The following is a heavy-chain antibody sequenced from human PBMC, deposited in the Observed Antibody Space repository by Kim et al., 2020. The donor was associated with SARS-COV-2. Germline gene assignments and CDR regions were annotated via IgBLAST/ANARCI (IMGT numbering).Heavy chain of an antibody. D-gene: IGHD5-18*01. CDR1: GGSISSGCYY. V-gene: IGHV4-31*03. CDR2: IYYSGST. CDR3: ARDKLDTAMVTGWFDP. J-gene: IGHJ5*02. Sequence: SETLSLTCTVSGGSISSGCYYWSWIRQHPGKGLEWIGYIYYSGSTYYNPSLKSRVTISVDTSKNQFSLKLSSVTAADTAVYYCARDKLDTAMVTGWFDPWGQGTLVTVSS.